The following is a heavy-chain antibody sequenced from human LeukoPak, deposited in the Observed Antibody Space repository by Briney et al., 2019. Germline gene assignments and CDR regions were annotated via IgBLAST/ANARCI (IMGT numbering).Heavy chain of an antibody. CDR3: ASIAGGSMVRGVFTYFDY. D-gene: IGHD3-10*01. V-gene: IGHV3-53*01. J-gene: IGHJ4*02. CDR1: GFTFSSYW. Sequence: GGSLRLSCAATGFTFSSYWMSWGRQAPGKGLEWVSVIYSGGSTYYADSVKGRFTFSRDNSKNTLYLQMNSLRAEDTAVYYCASIAGGSMVRGVFTYFDYWGQGTLVTVSS. CDR2: IYSGGST.